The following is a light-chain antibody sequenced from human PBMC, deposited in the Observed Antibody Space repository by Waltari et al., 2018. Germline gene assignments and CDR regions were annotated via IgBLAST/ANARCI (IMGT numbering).Light chain of an antibody. CDR2: AAS. V-gene: IGKV3-20*01. J-gene: IGKJ1*01. CDR3: QQYNNSPWT. CDR1: QSIGSNY. Sequence: EIVLTQSPGTLSLSPGERATLSCRASQSIGSNYLAWYQQRPGQAPRRLIYAASSRATGIPDRFSGGASGTDFTLTISRLEPEDFAVYFCQQYNNSPWTFGQGTKVEIK.